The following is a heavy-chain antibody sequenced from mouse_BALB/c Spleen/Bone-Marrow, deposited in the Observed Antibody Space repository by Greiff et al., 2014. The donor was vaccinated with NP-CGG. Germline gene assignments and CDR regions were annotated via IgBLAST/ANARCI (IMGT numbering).Heavy chain of an antibody. CDR2: IAPGSGST. CDR1: GYTFTSYW. D-gene: IGHD1-1*01. V-gene: IGHV1S41*01. Sequence: DLVKPGASVKLSCKASGYTFTSYWINWIKQRPGQGLEWIGRIAPGSGSTYYNEMFKGKATLTVDTSSSTAYIQLSSLSSEDSAVYFCARFPSYYGSSFYYFDYWGQGTTPTVSS. CDR3: ARFPSYYGSSFYYFDY. J-gene: IGHJ2*01.